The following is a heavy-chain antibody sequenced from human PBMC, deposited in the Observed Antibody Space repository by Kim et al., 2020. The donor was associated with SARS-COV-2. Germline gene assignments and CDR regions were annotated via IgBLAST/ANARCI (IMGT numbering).Heavy chain of an antibody. V-gene: IGHV4-59*01. CDR3: ARDMGDFWSGYYYYYGMDV. J-gene: IGHJ6*02. Sequence: SRVTISVDTSKNQFSLKLSSVTAADTAVYYCARDMGDFWSGYYYYYGMDVWGQGTTVTVSS. D-gene: IGHD3-3*01.